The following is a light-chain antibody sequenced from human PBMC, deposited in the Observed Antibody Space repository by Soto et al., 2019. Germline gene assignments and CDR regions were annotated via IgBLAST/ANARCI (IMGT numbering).Light chain of an antibody. V-gene: IGKV1-5*01. CDR2: DAS. CDR3: QQTYSSPVT. J-gene: IGKJ2*01. Sequence: DLQSTKSPFHLSASAGDRVTITCRASQSISSWLAWYQQKPGKAPKLLIYDASSLESGVPSRFSGSGSGTEFTLTISSLQPEDFATYYCQQTYSSPVTFGQGTKVDIK. CDR1: QSISSW.